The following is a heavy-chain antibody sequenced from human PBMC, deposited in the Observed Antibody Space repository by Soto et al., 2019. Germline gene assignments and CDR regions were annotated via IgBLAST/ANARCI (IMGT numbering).Heavy chain of an antibody. D-gene: IGHD3-10*01. CDR1: GGTFSSYA. CDR3: ARDNWDYYGSGSYYDPGDY. CDR2: IIPIFGTA. J-gene: IGHJ4*02. Sequence: QVQLVQSGAEVKKPGSSVKVSCKASGGTFSSYAISWVRQAPGQGLEWLGGIIPIFGTANYAQKFQGRVTITADESTSTAYMELSRLSSEDTAVYYCARDNWDYYGSGSYYDPGDYWGQGTLVTVSS. V-gene: IGHV1-69*01.